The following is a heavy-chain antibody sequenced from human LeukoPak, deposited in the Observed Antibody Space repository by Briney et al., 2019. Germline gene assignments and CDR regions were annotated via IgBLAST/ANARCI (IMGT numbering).Heavy chain of an antibody. Sequence: QPGGSLRLSCAASGFTFSDYYMSWIRQAPGKGLEWVSGISWNSGSIGYADSVKGRFTISRDNAKNSLYLQMNSLRAEDTALYYCAKSTSSGWYEGYYFDYWGQGTLVTVSS. D-gene: IGHD6-19*01. J-gene: IGHJ4*02. CDR2: ISWNSGSI. V-gene: IGHV3-9*01. CDR1: GFTFSDYY. CDR3: AKSTSSGWYEGYYFDY.